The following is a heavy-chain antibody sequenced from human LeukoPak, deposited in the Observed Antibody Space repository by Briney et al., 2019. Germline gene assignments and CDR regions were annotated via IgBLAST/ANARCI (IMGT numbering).Heavy chain of an antibody. CDR3: AREHYDILTGYLSSYGMDV. D-gene: IGHD3-9*01. CDR1: GYIFTNYG. J-gene: IGHJ6*02. CDR2: INVYNGHT. Sequence: ASVKVSCKTSGYIFTNYGVSWVRQAPGQGLEWMGWINVYNGHTNYAQKLQGRVTMTTDTSTSTAYMELRSLRSDDTAVYYCAREHYDILTGYLSSYGMDVWGQGTTVTVSS. V-gene: IGHV1-18*01.